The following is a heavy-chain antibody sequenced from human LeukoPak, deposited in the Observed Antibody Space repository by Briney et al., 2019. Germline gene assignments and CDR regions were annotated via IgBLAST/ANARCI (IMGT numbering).Heavy chain of an antibody. J-gene: IGHJ3*02. Sequence: GGSLRLSCAASGFTFSSYWMHWVRQAPGEGLVWLSRANGDGNITTYADSVRGRFTISRDNAKNTLYLQMNSLRAEDTAVYYCARRGLVPAFDIWGQGTMVSVTS. D-gene: IGHD3-10*02. CDR2: ANGDGNIT. CDR1: GFTFSSYW. CDR3: ARRGLVPAFDI. V-gene: IGHV3-74*01.